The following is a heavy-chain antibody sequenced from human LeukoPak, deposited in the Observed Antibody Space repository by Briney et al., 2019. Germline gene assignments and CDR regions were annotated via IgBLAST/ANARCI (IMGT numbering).Heavy chain of an antibody. D-gene: IGHD3-22*01. CDR2: IRSKANSYAT. Sequence: GGSLRLSCATSGFTFSGSAIHWVRQASGKGPEWVGRIRSKANSYATTDVASVRGRFSISRDDSKNTAYLQMNSLKTEDTAVYYCTRPSYDSSVSGVVYWGQGTLVTVSS. V-gene: IGHV3-73*01. CDR1: GFTFSGSA. CDR3: TRPSYDSSVSGVVY. J-gene: IGHJ4*02.